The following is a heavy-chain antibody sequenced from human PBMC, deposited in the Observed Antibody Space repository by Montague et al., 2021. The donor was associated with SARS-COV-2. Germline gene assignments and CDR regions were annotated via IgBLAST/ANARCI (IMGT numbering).Heavy chain of an antibody. D-gene: IGHD6-19*01. CDR3: ARESSGCFFRRCRRYGMDL. CDR2: IYHSGST. V-gene: IGHV4-4*02. J-gene: IGHJ6*02. CDR1: GGSISSSNC. Sequence: SETLSLTCAVSGGSISSSNCWSWVRQPPGKGLEWIGEIYHSGSTNFNPSLQSRVTITVDKSKNQFSLQLISVTAADTAVYYCARESSGCFFRRCRRYGMDLWGRGTPVTVSS.